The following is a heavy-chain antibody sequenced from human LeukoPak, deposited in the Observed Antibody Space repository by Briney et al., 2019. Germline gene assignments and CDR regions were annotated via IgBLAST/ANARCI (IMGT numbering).Heavy chain of an antibody. Sequence: SETLSLTCAVYGGSFSGNYWSWIRQSPGKGLEWIGEIIHSGRTNYNPSLESRVTISVDTSKNQFSLKLSSVTAADTAVYYCARGLNYDILTANPFTAWFAPWGQGTLVTVSS. D-gene: IGHD3-9*01. V-gene: IGHV4-34*01. CDR3: ARGLNYDILTANPFTAWFAP. J-gene: IGHJ5*02. CDR2: IIHSGRT. CDR1: GGSFSGNY.